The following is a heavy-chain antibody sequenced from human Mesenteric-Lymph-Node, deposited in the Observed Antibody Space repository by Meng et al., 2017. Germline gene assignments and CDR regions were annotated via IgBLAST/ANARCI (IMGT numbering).Heavy chain of an antibody. CDR3: ASLLTSIAAAGILAFDI. D-gene: IGHD6-13*01. Sequence: SVKVFCKASGGTFSSYAISWVRQAPGQGLEWMGGITPIFGTANYAQKFQGRVTITTDESTSTAYMELSSLRSEDTAVYYCASLLTSIAAAGILAFDIWGQGTMVTVSS. CDR1: GGTFSSYA. V-gene: IGHV1-69*05. J-gene: IGHJ3*02. CDR2: ITPIFGTA.